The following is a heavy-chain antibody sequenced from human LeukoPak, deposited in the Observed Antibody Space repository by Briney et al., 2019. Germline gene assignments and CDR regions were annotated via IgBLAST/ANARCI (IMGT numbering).Heavy chain of an antibody. Sequence: SQTLSLTCAVYGGSFSGYQWTWIRQPPGKGLEWIGEINHSGSTNYNPSLKSRVAISVDTSKNQFSLKLTSVTAADTAVYYCARGAPGYWGQGTLVTVSS. V-gene: IGHV4-34*01. CDR2: INHSGST. CDR3: ARGAPGY. CDR1: GGSFSGYQ. J-gene: IGHJ4*02.